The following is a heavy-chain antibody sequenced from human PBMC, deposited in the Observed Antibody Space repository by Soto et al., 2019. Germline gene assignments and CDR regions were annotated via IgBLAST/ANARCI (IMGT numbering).Heavy chain of an antibody. V-gene: IGHV4-28*01. J-gene: IGHJ4*02. D-gene: IGHD6-19*01. CDR3: AKILYGSGWDIDN. CDR1: GYSISSSNW. Sequence: PSETLSLTCAVSGYSISSSNWWGWIRQPPGKGLEWIGYIYYSGTTYYNPSLKSRVTMSVDTSKNQFSLKLTSVTAVDTAVYYCAKILYGSGWDIDNWGQGTRVTVSS. CDR2: IYYSGTT.